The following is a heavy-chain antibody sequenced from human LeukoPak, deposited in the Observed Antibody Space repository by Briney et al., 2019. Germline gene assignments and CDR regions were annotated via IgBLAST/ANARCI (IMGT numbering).Heavy chain of an antibody. J-gene: IGHJ3*02. V-gene: IGHV1-18*01. D-gene: IGHD2-2*01. CDR2: ISAYNGNT. CDR1: GYTFTSYG. CDR3: ARGWGYCSSTSCFIDAFDI. Sequence: ASVKVSCKASGYTFTSYGISWVRQAPGQGLEWMGWISAYNGNTNYAQKLQGRVTMTTDTSTSTAYMEPRSLRSDDTAVYYCARGWGYCSSTSCFIDAFDIWGQGTMVTVSS.